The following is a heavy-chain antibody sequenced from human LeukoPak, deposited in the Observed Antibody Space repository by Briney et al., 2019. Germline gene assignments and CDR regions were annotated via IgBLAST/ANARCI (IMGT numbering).Heavy chain of an antibody. CDR1: GGSISSSNW. J-gene: IGHJ3*02. Sequence: KSSGTLSLTCAVSGGSISSSNWWSWVRQPPGKGLEWIGEIYHSGSTNYNPSLKSRVTISLDTSRNQFSLKLNSVTAADTAVYYCAKSNGYGLVDIWGQGTVVTVSS. CDR3: AKSNGYGLVDI. CDR2: IYHSGST. V-gene: IGHV4-4*02. D-gene: IGHD3-10*01.